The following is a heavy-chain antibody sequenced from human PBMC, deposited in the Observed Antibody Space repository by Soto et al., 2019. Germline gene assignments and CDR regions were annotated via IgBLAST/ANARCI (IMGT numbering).Heavy chain of an antibody. CDR2: IDPIVDTS. CDR3: ATYPRPYKWTDS. D-gene: IGHD1-20*01. CDR1: GGALTSYP. Sequence: QVRLEQSGAEVKKPGSSVRVSCQASGGALTSYPIHWVRQAPGQGLEWMGVIDPIVDTSNLAENFKTRLTLTADTSTTTVYMDLTSLRSDDTAIYFCATYPRPYKWTDSWGRGTQLTVSS. J-gene: IGHJ4*02. V-gene: IGHV1-69*06.